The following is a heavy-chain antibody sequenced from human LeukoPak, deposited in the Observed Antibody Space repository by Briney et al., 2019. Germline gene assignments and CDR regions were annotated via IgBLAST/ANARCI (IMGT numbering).Heavy chain of an antibody. D-gene: IGHD6-6*01. V-gene: IGHV3-21*04. J-gene: IGHJ4*02. CDR2: ISSSSSYI. CDR3: AKVLYSRSSVDY. CDR1: GFTFSSYS. Sequence: GGSLRLSCAASGFTFSSYSMNWVRQAPGKGLEWVSSISSSSSYIYYADSVKGRFTISRDNAKNSLYLQMSSLRAEDTAVYYCAKVLYSRSSVDYWGQGTLVTVSS.